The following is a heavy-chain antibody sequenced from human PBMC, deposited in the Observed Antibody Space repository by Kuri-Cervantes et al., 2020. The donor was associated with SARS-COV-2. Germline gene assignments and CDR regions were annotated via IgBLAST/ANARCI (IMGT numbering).Heavy chain of an antibody. D-gene: IGHD5/OR15-5a*01. CDR3: AKDVYDQSGFDY. J-gene: IGHJ4*02. CDR1: GFTFSSYA. V-gene: IGHV3-23*01. CDR2: ISGSGGST. Sequence: GESLKISCAASGFTFSSYAMSWVRQAPGKGLEWVSAISGSGGSTYYADSVKGRFTISRDNSKNTLYLQMISLRAEDTAVYYCAKDVYDQSGFDYWGQGTLVTVSS.